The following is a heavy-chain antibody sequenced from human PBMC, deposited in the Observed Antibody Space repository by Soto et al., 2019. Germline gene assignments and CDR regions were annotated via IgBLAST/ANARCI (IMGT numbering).Heavy chain of an antibody. CDR2: IVPIFETL. D-gene: IGHD6-19*01. CDR1: GATFSGYA. CDR3: VVMGNVAVSNPRSFDY. J-gene: IGHJ4*02. Sequence: QVQLVQSGAEVKKPGSSVKVSCKASGATFSGYAINWVRQAPGQGLERLGRIVPIFETLNYAERFQGRVAITADEFTTRFYMELTNLTHEDTAVYYCVVMGNVAVSNPRSFDYWGQGTQVTVSS. V-gene: IGHV1-69*18.